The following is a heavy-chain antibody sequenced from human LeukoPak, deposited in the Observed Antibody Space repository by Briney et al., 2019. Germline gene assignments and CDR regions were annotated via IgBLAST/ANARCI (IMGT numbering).Heavy chain of an antibody. CDR3: ARLRDGSVDY. J-gene: IGHJ4*02. CDR1: GYNFTCHW. Sequence: GXSLKISCKGSGYNFTCHWISWVRQMPGKGLEWMGRLDPTDSYTNYSPSFQGHVTIPADRSISTAYLQWNSLKASDTAIYYCARLRDGSVDYWGQGTLVTVSS. V-gene: IGHV5-10-1*01. CDR2: LDPTDSYT.